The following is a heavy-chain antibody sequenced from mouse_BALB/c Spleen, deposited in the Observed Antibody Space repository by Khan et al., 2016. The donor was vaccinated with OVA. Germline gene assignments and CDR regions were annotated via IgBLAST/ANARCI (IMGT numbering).Heavy chain of an antibody. V-gene: IGHV1-61*01. J-gene: IGHJ1*01. CDR1: GYSFTSYW. CDR2: IHPSDSET. CDR3: ARRTTASYWCFDV. Sequence: QVQLQQSGAELVRPGTSVKLSCKASGYSFTSYWMNWVKQRPGQGLEWIGIIHPSDSETKLNQKFKDKATLTADKSSSTAYMQLRSLTSEDSAVYYCARRTTASYWCFDVWGAGITVTVSS. D-gene: IGHD1-2*01.